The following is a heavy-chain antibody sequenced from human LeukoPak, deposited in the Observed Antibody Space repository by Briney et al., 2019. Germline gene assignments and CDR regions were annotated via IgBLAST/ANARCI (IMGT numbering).Heavy chain of an antibody. V-gene: IGHV3-23*01. CDR3: AKEGDSGSYMDV. CDR1: GFTFSSYA. D-gene: IGHD1-26*01. CDR2: VSGNGGIT. J-gene: IGHJ6*03. Sequence: GGSLRLSCAASGFTFSSYAMSWVRQAPGKGLEWVSTVSGNGGITYYADSMKGRFTISRDNSKNTLYLQMNSLRAEDTAVYYCAKEGDSGSYMDVWGKGTTVTVSS.